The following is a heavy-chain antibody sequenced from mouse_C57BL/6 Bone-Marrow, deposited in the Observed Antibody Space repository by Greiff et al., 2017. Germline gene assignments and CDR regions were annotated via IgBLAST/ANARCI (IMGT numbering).Heavy chain of an antibody. J-gene: IGHJ1*03. D-gene: IGHD1-3*01. CDR1: GYTFTSYW. CDR2: IDPSDSYT. CDR3: AREKSSPLEWYFDV. Sequence: QVQLQQPGAELVMPGASVKLSCKASGYTFTSYWMHWVKQRPGQGLEWLGEIDPSDSYTNYNQKFKGKSPLTVDKSSSTAYLQLSSLTSEDSAVYYCAREKSSPLEWYFDVCGTGTTVTVSS. V-gene: IGHV1-69*01.